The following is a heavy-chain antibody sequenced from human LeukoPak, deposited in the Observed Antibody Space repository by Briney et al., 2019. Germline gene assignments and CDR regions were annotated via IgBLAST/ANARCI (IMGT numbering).Heavy chain of an antibody. D-gene: IGHD3-16*01. CDR1: XFTXSNXV. CDR2: IQKDGGSK. CDR3: AKEPGEGGSAFDY. V-gene: IGHV3-30*02. J-gene: IGHJ4*02. Sequence: SXRLXCAASXFTXSNXVMNWVRQXPGXGLXXXTFIQKDGGSKFYADSVKGRFTISRDNSKKTVYLQMSSLTIEDTAVYYCAKEPGEGGSAFDYWGQGTLVTVYS.